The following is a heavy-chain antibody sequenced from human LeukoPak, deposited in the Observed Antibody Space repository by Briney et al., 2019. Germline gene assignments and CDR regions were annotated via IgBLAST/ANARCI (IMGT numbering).Heavy chain of an antibody. D-gene: IGHD6-6*01. CDR3: AALDSSSGWFDP. CDR2: IHYGGST. J-gene: IGHJ5*02. V-gene: IGHV4-39*01. Sequence: SETLSLTCSVSGTSISSSGYFWGWIRQPPGKGLQWIGSIHYGGSTFYNPSPKSRVTISQDTSKDQFSLKLTSVTAADTAVYYCAALDSSSGWFDPWGRGILVTVSS. CDR1: GTSISSSGYF.